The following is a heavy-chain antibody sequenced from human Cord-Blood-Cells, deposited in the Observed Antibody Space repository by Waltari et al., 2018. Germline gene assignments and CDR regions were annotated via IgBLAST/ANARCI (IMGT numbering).Heavy chain of an antibody. CDR3: AKAYDYSNYFFDY. V-gene: IGHV3-23*01. J-gene: IGHJ4*02. Sequence: EVQLLESGGGLVQPGGSLRLSCAASGFTFSSYAMSWVRQAPGKGLEWVSAISGSGGSTYYADSVKGRFTISRDNSKNTLYLQMNSLRAKDTAVHYCAKAYDYSNYFFDYWGQGTLVTVSS. CDR2: ISGSGGST. D-gene: IGHD4-4*01. CDR1: GFTFSSYA.